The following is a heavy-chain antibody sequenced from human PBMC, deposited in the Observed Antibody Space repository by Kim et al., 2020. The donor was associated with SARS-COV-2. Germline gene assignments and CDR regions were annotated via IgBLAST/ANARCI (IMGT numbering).Heavy chain of an antibody. Sequence: YIYYADSVKGRFTISRDNAKNSLYLQMNSLRAEDTAVYYCASTAVAGPDYWGQGTLVTVSS. CDR3: ASTAVAGPDY. J-gene: IGHJ4*02. CDR2: YI. V-gene: IGHV3-21*01. D-gene: IGHD6-19*01.